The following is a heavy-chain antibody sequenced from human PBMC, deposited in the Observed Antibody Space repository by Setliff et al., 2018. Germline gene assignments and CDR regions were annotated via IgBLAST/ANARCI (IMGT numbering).Heavy chain of an antibody. CDR3: VRDFYDSGNDAFDL. J-gene: IGHJ3*01. CDR1: GFSFSSYG. D-gene: IGHD4-17*01. CDR2: INYDGKIT. V-gene: IGHV3-74*03. Sequence: GGSLRLSCAASGFSFSSYGMHWVRQVPGKGPQWICRINYDGKITTYADSVKGRFTISRDSGKNTLYLQMDDLSVEDTAMYYCVRDFYDSGNDAFDLWGQGTLVTVSS.